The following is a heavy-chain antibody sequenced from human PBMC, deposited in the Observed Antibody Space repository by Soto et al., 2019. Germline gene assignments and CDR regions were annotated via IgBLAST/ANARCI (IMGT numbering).Heavy chain of an antibody. V-gene: IGHV4-39*01. CDR3: ARHPCGGYFDL. D-gene: IGHD3-10*01. J-gene: IGHJ2*01. Sequence: QLQLQESGPGLVKPSETLSLTCTVSGGSISSSSYYWGWIRQPPGKGLEWIGSTYYSGSTYSNPYLKSRVTISVDTSKNQFSLELSSVTAADTAVYDCARHPCGGYFDLWGRGTLVTVSS. CDR1: GGSISSSSYY. CDR2: TYYSGST.